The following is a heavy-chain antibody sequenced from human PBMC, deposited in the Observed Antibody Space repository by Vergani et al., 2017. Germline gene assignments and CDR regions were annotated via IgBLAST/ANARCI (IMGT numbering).Heavy chain of an antibody. Sequence: VQLVESGGGVVQPGGSLRLSCAASGFTVSSNYMSWVRKAPGKGLEWVSVIYSGGSTYYADSVKGRFTISRDNSKNTLYLQMNSLRGEDTAVYYCTREGHDSSGYYFLNYGSQGTLVTVSS. CDR2: IYSGGST. D-gene: IGHD3-22*01. J-gene: IGHJ4*02. CDR1: GFTVSSNY. CDR3: TREGHDSSGYYFLNY. V-gene: IGHV3-53*01.